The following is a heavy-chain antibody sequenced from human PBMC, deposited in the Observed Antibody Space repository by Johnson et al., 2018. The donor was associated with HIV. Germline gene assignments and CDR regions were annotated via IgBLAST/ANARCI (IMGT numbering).Heavy chain of an antibody. Sequence: QVQLVESGGGVVQPGRSLRLSCAASGFTFSSYAMHCVRQAPGKGLEWVAVISYDGSYQYYADSAKGRFTISRDNSKNTLYLQMNSLRAEDTAVYYCARGSSYYYDSSGYAFDIWGHGTMVTVSS. V-gene: IGHV3-30*04. J-gene: IGHJ3*02. CDR1: GFTFSSYA. CDR2: ISYDGSYQ. D-gene: IGHD3-22*01. CDR3: ARGSSYYYDSSGYAFDI.